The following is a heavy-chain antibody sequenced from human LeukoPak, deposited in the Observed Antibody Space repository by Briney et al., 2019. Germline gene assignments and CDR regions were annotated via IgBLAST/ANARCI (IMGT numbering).Heavy chain of an antibody. CDR3: ARSDIWGSYRFLDY. J-gene: IGHJ4*02. CDR2: INPNSGGT. V-gene: IGHV1-2*02. Sequence: GASVKVSCKASGYTFTGYYMHWVRQAPGQGLEWMGWINPNSGGTNYAQKFQGRVTMTRDTSISTAYMELSRLRSDDTAVYYCARSDIWGSYRFLDYWGQGALVTVSS. CDR1: GYTFTGYY. D-gene: IGHD3-16*02.